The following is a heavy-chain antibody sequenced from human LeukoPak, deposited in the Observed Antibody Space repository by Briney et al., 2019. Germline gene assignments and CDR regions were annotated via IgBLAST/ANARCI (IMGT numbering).Heavy chain of an antibody. CDR2: ISYDGSNK. V-gene: IGHV3-30*18. J-gene: IGHJ4*02. CDR1: GFTFSSYG. Sequence: GGSLRLSCAASGFTFSSYGMHWVRQAPGKGLEWVAVISYDGSNKYYADSVKGRFTISRDNSKNTLYLQMNSLRAEDTAVYYCAKDKDIVVVVAASNYFDYWGQGTLVTVSS. CDR3: AKDKDIVVVVAASNYFDY. D-gene: IGHD2-15*01.